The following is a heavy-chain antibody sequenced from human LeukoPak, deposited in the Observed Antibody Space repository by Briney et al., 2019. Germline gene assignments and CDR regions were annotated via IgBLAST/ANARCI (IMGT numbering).Heavy chain of an antibody. CDR2: INPSGGST. Sequence: ASVKVSCKASGYTFTSYYMHWVRQAPGQGLEWMGIINPSGGSTSYAQKFQGRVTMTRDMSTSTVYMELSSLRSEDTAVYYCAREGRRDGYNFGAFDIWGQGTMVTVSS. V-gene: IGHV1-46*01. D-gene: IGHD5-24*01. CDR1: GYTFTSYY. J-gene: IGHJ3*02. CDR3: AREGRRDGYNFGAFDI.